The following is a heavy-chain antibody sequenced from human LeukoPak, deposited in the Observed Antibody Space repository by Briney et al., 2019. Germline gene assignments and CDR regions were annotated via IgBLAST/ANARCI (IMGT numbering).Heavy chain of an antibody. CDR2: IRSKTYGGTT. V-gene: IGHV3-49*04. J-gene: IGHJ4*02. CDR3: TREGGWYYFDY. Sequence: GGSLRLSCTASGFTFGDYPMSWVRQAPGKGLEWVGFIRSKTYGGTTEYAASVKGRFTISRDDSKSIAYLYMDSLKTEDTALYYCTREGGWYYFDYWGQGTLVTVSS. D-gene: IGHD6-19*01. CDR1: GFTFGDYP.